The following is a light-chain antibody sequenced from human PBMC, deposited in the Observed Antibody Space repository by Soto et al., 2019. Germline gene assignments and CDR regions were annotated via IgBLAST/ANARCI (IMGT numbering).Light chain of an antibody. CDR2: AAA. CDR3: QKYNRVPFT. CDR1: QGIFNY. Sequence: DIQMTQSPSSLSASIGDRVTITCRASQGIFNYLAWYQQKPGKVPKLLIYAAATLHSGVPSRFSGSGSGTDFTLTISSLQPEDVATYYCQKYNRVPFTFGPGTKVDV. V-gene: IGKV1-27*01. J-gene: IGKJ3*01.